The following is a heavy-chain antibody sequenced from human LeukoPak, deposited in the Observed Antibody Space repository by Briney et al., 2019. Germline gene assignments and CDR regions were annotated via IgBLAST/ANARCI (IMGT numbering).Heavy chain of an antibody. CDR2: MNQDGSQK. CDR1: IFTVSNSW. D-gene: IGHD4-17*01. Sequence: PVGSLRLSCAASIFTVSNSWMSWVRQAPGQGLESVAHMNQDGSQKYYVDSVKGRFTIPRDNAKNSLCLRMNSLRAEDTAGSYCVGCLTTASHWGQGSLVTVSS. CDR3: VGCLTTASH. J-gene: IGHJ4*02. V-gene: IGHV3-7*04.